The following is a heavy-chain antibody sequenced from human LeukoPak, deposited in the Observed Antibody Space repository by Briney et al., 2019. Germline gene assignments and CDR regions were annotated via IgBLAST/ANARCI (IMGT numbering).Heavy chain of an antibody. Sequence: PGGSLRLSCATSGFTFNSYDMHWVRQAPGKGLEWVAVIWYDGNKEYYADSVKGRFTISRDSSKNTLSLQMNSLRAEDTAVYYCARDRRRENGYGDYSIDIWGQGILVTVSS. CDR2: IWYDGNKE. V-gene: IGHV3-33*01. CDR3: ARDRRRENGYGDYSIDI. CDR1: GFTFNSYD. D-gene: IGHD4-17*01. J-gene: IGHJ4*02.